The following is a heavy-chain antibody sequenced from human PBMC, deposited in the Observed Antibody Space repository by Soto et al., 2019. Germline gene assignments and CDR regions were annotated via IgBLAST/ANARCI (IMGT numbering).Heavy chain of an antibody. CDR3: ARGKNDILTGYYYFDY. J-gene: IGHJ4*02. CDR2: ISAYNGNT. D-gene: IGHD3-9*01. Sequence: ASVKVSCKASGYTFTSYGISWVRQAPGQGLEWMGWISAYNGNTNYAQKLQGRVTMTTDTSTSTAYMELRSLRSDDTAVYYCARGKNDILTGYYYFDYWGQGTLVTVSS. V-gene: IGHV1-18*01. CDR1: GYTFTSYG.